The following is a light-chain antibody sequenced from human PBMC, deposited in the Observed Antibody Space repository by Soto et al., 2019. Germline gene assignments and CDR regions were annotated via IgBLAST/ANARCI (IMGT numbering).Light chain of an antibody. CDR1: QDINTW. CDR2: AAS. CDR3: QQYNIYPLT. J-gene: IGKJ4*02. V-gene: IGKV1D-16*01. Sequence: DVQMTQSPSSLSASVGDRVTITCRASQDINTWLAWYQQKAEKAPKSLIYAASILQTGVPSRFSGSQSGTDFTLTISSLQPEDSATYYCQQYNIYPLTFGGGTKVEIK.